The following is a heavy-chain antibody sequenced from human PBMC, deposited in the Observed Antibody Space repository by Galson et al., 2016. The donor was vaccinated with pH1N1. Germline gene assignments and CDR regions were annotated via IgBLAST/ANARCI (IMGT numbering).Heavy chain of an antibody. CDR3: ARSIGNIGAH. Sequence: SLRLSCAASGFSLSSFWMTWVRQAPEKGLEWVANINEDGSKIYYVDSVKGRFTISRDNAKNSLYLQTNSLRAEDTAVYYCARSIGNIGAHWGQGTLVTVSS. CDR1: GFSLSSFW. CDR2: INEDGSKI. J-gene: IGHJ4*02. D-gene: IGHD5-12*01. V-gene: IGHV3-7*01.